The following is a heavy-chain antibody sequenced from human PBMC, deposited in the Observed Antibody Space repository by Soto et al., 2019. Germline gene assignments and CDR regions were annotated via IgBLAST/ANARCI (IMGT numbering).Heavy chain of an antibody. CDR2: IYWNDDK. Sequence: XGPTLRSPPQTLPVTCTFSVFSLITSGVGVGWIRQPPGKALEWLALIYWNDDKRYSPSLKSRLTITKDTSKNQVVLTMTNMDPVDTPTYYCAHSSIAAALFDYWGQGTLVTVSS. CDR1: VFSLITSGVG. J-gene: IGHJ4*02. CDR3: AHSSIAAALFDY. V-gene: IGHV2-5*01. D-gene: IGHD6-13*01.